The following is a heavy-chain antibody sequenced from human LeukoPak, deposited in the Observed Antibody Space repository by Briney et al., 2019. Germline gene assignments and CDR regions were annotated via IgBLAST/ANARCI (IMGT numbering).Heavy chain of an antibody. CDR2: ITTYNGNT. J-gene: IGHJ4*02. CDR3: ARSSPGLPFDY. V-gene: IGHV1-18*01. D-gene: IGHD5-18*01. Sequence: ASVKVSFKASGGTFSSYAINWVRQAPGQGLEWMGWITTYNGNTNFAQTLQGRVTMTTVTSTSTAYMELRSLRSDDSAVYYCARSSPGLPFDYWGQGTLVTVSS. CDR1: GGTFSSYA.